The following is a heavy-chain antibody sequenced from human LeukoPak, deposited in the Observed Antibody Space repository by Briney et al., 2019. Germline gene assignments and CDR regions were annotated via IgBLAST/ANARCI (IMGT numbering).Heavy chain of an antibody. CDR1: GGSFSGYY. V-gene: IGHV4-34*01. CDR3: ARLPYCSSTSCYGRLVD. Sequence: SETLSLTCAVYGGSFSGYYWSWIRQPPGKGLEWIGSIYYSGSTYYNPSLKSRVTISVGTSKNQFSLKLSSVTAADTAVYYCARLPYCSSTSCYGRLVDWGQGTLVTVSS. J-gene: IGHJ4*02. CDR2: IYYSGST. D-gene: IGHD2-2*01.